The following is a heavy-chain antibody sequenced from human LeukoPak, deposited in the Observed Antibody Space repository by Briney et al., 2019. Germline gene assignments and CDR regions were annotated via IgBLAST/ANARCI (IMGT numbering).Heavy chain of an antibody. CDR1: GGSISSGSYY. V-gene: IGHV4-61*02. CDR3: ARETYGSGRNFDY. Sequence: SETLSLTCTVSGGSISSGSYYWSWIRQPAGKGLEWIGRIYTSGSTNYNPSLKSRVTISVDTSKNQFSLKLSSVTAADTAVYYCARETYGSGRNFDYWGQGTLVTVSS. D-gene: IGHD3-10*01. CDR2: IYTSGST. J-gene: IGHJ4*02.